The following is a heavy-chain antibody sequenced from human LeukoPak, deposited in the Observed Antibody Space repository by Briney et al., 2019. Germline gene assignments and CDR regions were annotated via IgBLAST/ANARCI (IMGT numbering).Heavy chain of an antibody. J-gene: IGHJ4*02. D-gene: IGHD5-18*01. Sequence: GGSLRLSCAASGFTFDDYGMSWVRQAPGKGLEWVSGINWNGGNTGYADSVKGRFTISRDNAKNSLYLQMNSLRAEDTALYYCASVADTAMAFDYWGQGTLVTVSS. CDR1: GFTFDDYG. CDR3: ASVADTAMAFDY. CDR2: INWNGGNT. V-gene: IGHV3-20*04.